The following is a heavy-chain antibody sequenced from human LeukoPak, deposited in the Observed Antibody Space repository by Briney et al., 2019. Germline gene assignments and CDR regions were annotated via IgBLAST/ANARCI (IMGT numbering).Heavy chain of an antibody. CDR3: AKSSSWTYNWFDP. Sequence: GGSLRLSCAVSGFTFSSYAMSWVRQAPGKGLEWVSAISAGGGSTYFADSVKGRFTISRDNSKNTLFLQTNSLRAEDTAVYYCAKSSSWTYNWFDPWGQGTLVTVSS. D-gene: IGHD6-13*01. V-gene: IGHV3-23*01. J-gene: IGHJ5*02. CDR1: GFTFSSYA. CDR2: ISAGGGST.